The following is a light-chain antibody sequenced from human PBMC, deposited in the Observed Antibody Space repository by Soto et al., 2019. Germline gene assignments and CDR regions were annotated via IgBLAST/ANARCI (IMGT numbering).Light chain of an antibody. CDR1: QSISSW. Sequence: DIQMTQSPSTLSASVGDRVTITFRASQSISSWLAWYQQKPGQAPKLLIYKASTLQSGVPSRFSGSGSGTEFTLAISSLQPDDSATYYCQQYNDNWTFGQGTKVDIK. V-gene: IGKV1-5*03. J-gene: IGKJ1*01. CDR3: QQYNDNWT. CDR2: KAS.